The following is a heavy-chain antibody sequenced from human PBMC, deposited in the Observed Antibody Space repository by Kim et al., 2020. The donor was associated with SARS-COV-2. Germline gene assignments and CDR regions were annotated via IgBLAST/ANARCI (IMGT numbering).Heavy chain of an antibody. CDR2: IKSKADSGTT. D-gene: IGHD4-4*01. J-gene: IGHJ4*02. V-gene: IGHV3-15*01. Sequence: GGSLRLSCAASGFTFSNARMSWVRQAPGRGLEWVGRIKSKADSGTTDYAAPVKGRFTISRDDSKNTLYLQMNSLKTEDTAVYYCTTDYSDGRWLQWYYFHSWGQGTLATVSS. CDR1: GFTFSNAR. CDR3: TTDYSDGRWLQWYYFHS.